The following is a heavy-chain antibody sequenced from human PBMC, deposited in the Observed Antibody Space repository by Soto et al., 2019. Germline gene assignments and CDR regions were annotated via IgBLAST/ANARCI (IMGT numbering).Heavy chain of an antibody. CDR3: ERGRDFWSGFRYYDY. Sequence: GGSLRRSCIGSGFTFNTYSMNWVRQAPGKGLEWVSSISSSASDITYADSVKGRFTISRDNVKNSLYLQMNRLRAEDTAIYYCERGRDFWSGFRYYDYWGQGTLVTVSS. D-gene: IGHD3-3*01. CDR2: ISSSASDI. V-gene: IGHV3-21*01. CDR1: GFTFNTYS. J-gene: IGHJ4*02.